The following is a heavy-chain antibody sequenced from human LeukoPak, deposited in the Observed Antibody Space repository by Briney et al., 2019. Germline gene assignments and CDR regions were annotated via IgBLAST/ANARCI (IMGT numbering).Heavy chain of an antibody. D-gene: IGHD3-16*01. J-gene: IGHJ4*02. V-gene: IGHV4-39*07. CDR3: VGIGGYFDY. CDR2: IYYSGST. CDR1: GGSISSSSYY. Sequence: SETLSLTCTVSGGSISSSSYYWGWIRQPPGKGLEWIGSIYYSGSTYYNPSLKSRVTISVDTSKNQFSLKLSSVTAADTAVYYCVGIGGYFDYWGQGTLVTVSS.